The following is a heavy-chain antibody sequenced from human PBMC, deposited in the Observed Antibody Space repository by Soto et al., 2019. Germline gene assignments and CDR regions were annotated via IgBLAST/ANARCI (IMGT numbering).Heavy chain of an antibody. CDR3: STTVITAPLFEY. Sequence: EVQLVESGGGLVQPGGSLTLSCEGSGFTFSGHYMDWVRQAPGKGLEWLGRIRNKPNGHTTAYAASVKGRFTISRDDSKNLVYLQMNSLKSEDTDLYYCSTTVITAPLFEYWGQGTLVAVSS. V-gene: IGHV3-72*01. D-gene: IGHD2-21*02. CDR2: IRNKPNGHTT. CDR1: GFTFSGHY. J-gene: IGHJ4*02.